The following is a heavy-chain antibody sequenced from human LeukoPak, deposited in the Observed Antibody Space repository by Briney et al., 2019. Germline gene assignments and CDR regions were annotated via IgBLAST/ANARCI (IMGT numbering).Heavy chain of an antibody. CDR3: ARDGMWFGEFRFDY. Sequence: PSETLSLTCTVSGGSISSTTYYWGWIRQPPGKGLEWIGSIYFSGSTYYNPSLKSRVSISVDTSKNQFSLELSSVTDADTAVYYCARDGMWFGEFRFDYWGQGTLVTVSS. CDR1: GGSISSTTYY. D-gene: IGHD3-10*01. J-gene: IGHJ4*02. CDR2: IYFSGST. V-gene: IGHV4-39*07.